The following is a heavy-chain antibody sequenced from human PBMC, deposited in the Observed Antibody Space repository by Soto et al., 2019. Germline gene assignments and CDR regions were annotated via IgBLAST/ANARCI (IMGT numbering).Heavy chain of an antibody. J-gene: IGHJ3*02. D-gene: IGHD3-9*01. CDR1: GYTFTSYA. V-gene: IGHV1-3*01. CDR2: INAGNGNT. CDR3: ARDYYDILTGYSYDAFDI. Sequence: GASVKVSCKASGYTFTSYAMHWVRQAPGQRLEWMGWINAGNGNTKYSQKFQGRVTITRDTSASTAYMELSSLRSEDTAVYYCARDYYDILTGYSYDAFDIWGQGTMVTVSS.